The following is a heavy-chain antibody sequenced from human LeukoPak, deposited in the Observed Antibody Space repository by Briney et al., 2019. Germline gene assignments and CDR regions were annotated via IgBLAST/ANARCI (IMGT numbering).Heavy chain of an antibody. CDR2: ISGSGGST. J-gene: IGHJ4*02. D-gene: IGHD6-19*01. CDR1: GFTFSSYA. CDR3: ARASAVTGTTADY. Sequence: GGSLRLSCAASGFTFSSYAMSWVRQAPGKGLEWVSAISGSGGSTYYADSVKGRFTISRDNSKNTLYLQMNSLRAEDTAVYYCARASAVTGTTADYWGQGTLVTVSS. V-gene: IGHV3-23*01.